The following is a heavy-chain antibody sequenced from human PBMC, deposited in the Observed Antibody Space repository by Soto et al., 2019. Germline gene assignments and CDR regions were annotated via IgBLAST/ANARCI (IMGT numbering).Heavy chain of an antibody. CDR1: GFTFSFYA. CDR3: ARDKGRSPLDY. V-gene: IGHV3-30*03. D-gene: IGHD2-15*01. J-gene: IGHJ4*02. CDR2: VSFDGSNK. Sequence: PGGSLRLSCAASGFTFSFYAMHWVRRAPGKGLEWVAVVSFDGSNKYYADSVKGRFTVSRDNAKNSLYLQMNSLRAEDTAVYYCARDKGRSPLDYWGQGTLVTVSS.